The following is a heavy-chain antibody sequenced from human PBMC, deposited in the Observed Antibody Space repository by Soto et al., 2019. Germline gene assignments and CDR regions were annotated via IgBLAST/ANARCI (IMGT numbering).Heavy chain of an antibody. CDR2: IYNGVST. D-gene: IGHD6-13*01. CDR1: ESIVSSNY. Sequence: EVQLVESGGGLVQPGGSLRLSCAASESIVSSNYMRWLRQAPGNGLEWVSVIYNGVSTYYADSVNGRFTISRDNSKTMLYLQMNSLRAEDTAVYYCARDNAAVGIYGMDVWGQGTTVTVSS. V-gene: IGHV3-66*01. CDR3: ARDNAAVGIYGMDV. J-gene: IGHJ6*02.